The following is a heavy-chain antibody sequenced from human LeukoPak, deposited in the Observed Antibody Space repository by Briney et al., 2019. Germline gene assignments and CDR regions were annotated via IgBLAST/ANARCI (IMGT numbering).Heavy chain of an antibody. V-gene: IGHV3-30*02. CDR3: ATGYSSGWYGRLDY. J-gene: IGHJ4*02. D-gene: IGHD6-19*01. Sequence: GGSPRLSCAASGFTFSSHGMHWVRQAPGKGLEWVAFIRYDGSNKYYADSVKARFTLSRDNSKNTMYLQMNTLRAEDTAVYYCATGYSSGWYGRLDYWGQGTLVTVSS. CDR1: GFTFSSHG. CDR2: IRYDGSNK.